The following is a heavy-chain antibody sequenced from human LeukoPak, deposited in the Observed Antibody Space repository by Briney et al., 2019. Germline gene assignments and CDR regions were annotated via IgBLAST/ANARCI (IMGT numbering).Heavy chain of an antibody. CDR3: ARHDCSSTSCFTYDY. Sequence: SETLSLTCTVSGGSISSSSYYWGWIRQPPGKGLEWIGSIYYSGSTYYNPSLKSRVTISVDTSKNQFSLKLSSVTAADTAVYYCARHDCSSTSCFTYDYWGQGTLVTVSS. D-gene: IGHD2-2*02. V-gene: IGHV4-39*01. J-gene: IGHJ4*02. CDR1: GGSISSSSYY. CDR2: IYYSGST.